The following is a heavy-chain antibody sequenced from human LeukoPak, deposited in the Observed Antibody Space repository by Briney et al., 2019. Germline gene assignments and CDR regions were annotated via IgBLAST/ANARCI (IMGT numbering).Heavy chain of an antibody. CDR2: ISYSGGYE. V-gene: IGHV3-21*01. D-gene: IGHD1-26*01. Sequence: GGSLRLSCAASGFTFSTYSMNWVRQAPGKGLEWVSSISYSGGYEYFADSVKGRFTISRDNAKNSLFLQMNSLRAEDAAVYYCARGGGSYQGAFELWGQGINVTVSS. CDR3: ARGGGSYQGAFEL. J-gene: IGHJ3*01. CDR1: GFTFSTYS.